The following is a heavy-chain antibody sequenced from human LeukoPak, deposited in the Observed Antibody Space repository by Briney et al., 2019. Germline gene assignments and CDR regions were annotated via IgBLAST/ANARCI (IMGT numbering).Heavy chain of an antibody. D-gene: IGHD3-9*01. Sequence: GASVKVSCKASGYTFTSYGISWVRQAPGQGLEWMGWISAYNGNTNYAQKLQGRVTMTTDTSTSTAYMELRSLRSDDTAVYYCARDKTRYFDWSDAFDIWGQGTMVTVSS. CDR2: ISAYNGNT. CDR1: GYTFTSYG. V-gene: IGHV1-18*01. J-gene: IGHJ3*02. CDR3: ARDKTRYFDWSDAFDI.